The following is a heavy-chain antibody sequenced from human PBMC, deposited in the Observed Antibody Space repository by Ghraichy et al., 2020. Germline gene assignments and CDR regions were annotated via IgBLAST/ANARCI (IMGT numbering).Heavy chain of an antibody. CDR3: ATGPYRLDV. CDR2: VYYSGVT. Sequence: SETLSLTCTVSGASMSSYYWTWVRQTPGKGLEWIGYVYYSGVTYYNPSLTSRVTISLDTSKNQFSLKVSSVTAADTAIYYCATGPYRLDVWGQGTTVTVS. J-gene: IGHJ6*02. V-gene: IGHV4-59*01. CDR1: GASMSSYY.